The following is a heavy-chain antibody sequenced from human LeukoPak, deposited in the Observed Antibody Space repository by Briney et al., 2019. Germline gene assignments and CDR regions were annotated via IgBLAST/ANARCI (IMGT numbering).Heavy chain of an antibody. Sequence: ASVKVSCKTSGYTFTGYYMHWVRQAPGQGLEWMGWINPKSGGAEYAQKFQGRVTMTGDTSISTAYMELSRLRSDDTAVYYCARDSELYNWFDPWGQGTLVTVSS. CDR3: ARDSELYNWFDP. V-gene: IGHV1-2*02. CDR1: GYTFTGYY. CDR2: INPKSGGA. D-gene: IGHD1-14*01. J-gene: IGHJ5*02.